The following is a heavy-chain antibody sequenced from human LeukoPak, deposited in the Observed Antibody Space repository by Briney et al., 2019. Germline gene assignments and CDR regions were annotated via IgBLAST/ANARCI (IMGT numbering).Heavy chain of an antibody. Sequence: NPSETLSLTCTVSGGSISSSSYYWGWIRQPPGKGLEWIGSIYYSGSTYYNPSLKSRVTISVDTSKNQFSLKLSSVTAADTAMYYCARHLDYYGSGTYEFWGQGTLVTVSS. CDR2: IYYSGST. J-gene: IGHJ4*02. V-gene: IGHV4-39*01. CDR3: ARHLDYYGSGTYEF. D-gene: IGHD3-10*01. CDR1: GGSISSSSYY.